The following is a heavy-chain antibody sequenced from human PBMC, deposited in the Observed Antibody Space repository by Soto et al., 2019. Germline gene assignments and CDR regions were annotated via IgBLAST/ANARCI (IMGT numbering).Heavy chain of an antibody. J-gene: IGHJ4*02. CDR3: ARSFGTPGSNIDY. V-gene: IGHV4-59*01. CDR1: GDSINGYY. Sequence: QVQLHESGPGLVKPSETPSLTCSISGDSINGYYWSWIRQPPGKALEWIGYIYFSGSTHYSPSLSSRVTMSIDTSKKEFSLRLTSVTAADTAVYYCARSFGTPGSNIDYWGQGTLVRVSS. D-gene: IGHD3-10*01. CDR2: IYFSGST.